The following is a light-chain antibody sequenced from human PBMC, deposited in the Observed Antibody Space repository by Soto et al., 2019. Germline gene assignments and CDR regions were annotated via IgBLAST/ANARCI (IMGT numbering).Light chain of an antibody. Sequence: QSVLTQPASVSGSPGQSITISCTGTSSDVGGYNYVSWYQHHPGKAPKLMIYEVSLRPSEVSNRFSGSKSGNTASLTISGLQAEDEADYYCGSYTSRTALHVFGTGTKVTVL. CDR2: EVS. CDR1: SSDVGGYNY. CDR3: GSYTSRTALHV. J-gene: IGLJ1*01. V-gene: IGLV2-14*01.